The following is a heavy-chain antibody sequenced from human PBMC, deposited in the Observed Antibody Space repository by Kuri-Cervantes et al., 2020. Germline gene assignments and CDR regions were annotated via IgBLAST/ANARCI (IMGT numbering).Heavy chain of an antibody. Sequence: GESLKISCAASGFTFSSYSMNWVRQAPGKGLEWVSAISGTGGGRTYYADSVKGRFTISRDNANNSLYLQMNSLRAEDTAVYYCAREEVWFGERNWFDPWGQGTLVTVSS. CDR2: ISGTGGGRT. CDR3: AREEVWFGERNWFDP. CDR1: GFTFSSYS. J-gene: IGHJ5*02. D-gene: IGHD3-10*01. V-gene: IGHV3-21*01.